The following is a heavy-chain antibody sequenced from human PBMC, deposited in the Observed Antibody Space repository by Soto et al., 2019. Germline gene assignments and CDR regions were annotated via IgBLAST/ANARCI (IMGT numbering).Heavy chain of an antibody. CDR3: ARRSQYSGYDDDAFDI. J-gene: IGHJ3*02. Sequence: ASVKVSCKASGGTFSSYTISWVRQAPGQGLEWMGRIIPILGIANYAQKFQGRVTITADKSTSTAYTELSSLRSEDTAVYYCARRSQYSGYDDDAFDIWGQGTMVTVSS. D-gene: IGHD5-12*01. V-gene: IGHV1-69*02. CDR1: GGTFSSYT. CDR2: IIPILGIA.